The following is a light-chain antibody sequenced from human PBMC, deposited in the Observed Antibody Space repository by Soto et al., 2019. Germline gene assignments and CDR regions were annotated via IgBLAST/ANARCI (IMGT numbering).Light chain of an antibody. CDR2: EAS. J-gene: IGKJ3*01. CDR1: QSILYNSDKKKP. V-gene: IGKV4-1*01. Sequence: DIVMTQSPDSLAVSLGESATITCKSSQSILYNSDKKKPLVWFQQKAGQPPKLLIYEASTRESWVPDRFSGSGSGTDFSLTISSLQADDVPVYYCQQYYSTPFTFGPGTKVDIK. CDR3: QQYYSTPFT.